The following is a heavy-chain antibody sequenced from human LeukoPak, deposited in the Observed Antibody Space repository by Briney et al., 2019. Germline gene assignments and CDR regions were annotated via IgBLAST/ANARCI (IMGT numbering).Heavy chain of an antibody. D-gene: IGHD3-22*01. CDR3: ARTRSSGHYDAFDV. CDR2: IHWDDDK. Sequence: KVSGPTLVKPSQTLTLTCSFSGFSLSTSAVGVGWIRQPPGKALEWLAVIHWDDDKRFSRSLKSRLTITKDTARNQVVLTLSNLDPVDTATYHCARTRSSGHYDAFDVWGQGTMVTVSS. CDR1: GFSLSTSAVG. J-gene: IGHJ3*01. V-gene: IGHV2-5*02.